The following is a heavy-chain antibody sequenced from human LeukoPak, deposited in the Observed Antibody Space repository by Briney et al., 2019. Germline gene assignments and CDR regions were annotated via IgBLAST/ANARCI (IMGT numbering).Heavy chain of an antibody. CDR2: IYPSGGT. J-gene: IGHJ4*02. CDR1: GITISDNL. CDR3: ARHIRSSGWYSDY. V-gene: IGHV3-53*01. Sequence: PGGSLRLSCAASGITISDNLMTWVRQAPGKGLEWVSVIYPSGGTYYADSVKGRFTISRDNSKSTLYLEMNSLRAEDTAVYYCARHIRSSGWYSDYWGQGTLVTVSS. D-gene: IGHD6-19*01.